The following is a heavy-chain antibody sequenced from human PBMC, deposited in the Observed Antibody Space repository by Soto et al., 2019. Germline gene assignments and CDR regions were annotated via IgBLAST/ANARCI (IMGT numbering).Heavy chain of an antibody. J-gene: IGHJ6*02. D-gene: IGHD5-18*01. V-gene: IGHV1-69*01. Sequence: QVQLVQSGAEVKKPGSSVKVSCKASGGTLSSYAISWVRQAPGQGLEWMGGIIPIFGTANYAQKFQGRVTITADESTSTAYMELSSLRSDDTAVYYCARDQYSYGLYYYYYYGMDVWGQGTTVTVSS. CDR1: GGTLSSYA. CDR3: ARDQYSYGLYYYYYYGMDV. CDR2: IIPIFGTA.